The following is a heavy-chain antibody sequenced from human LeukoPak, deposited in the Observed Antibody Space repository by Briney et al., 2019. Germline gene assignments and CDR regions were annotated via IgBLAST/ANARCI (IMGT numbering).Heavy chain of an antibody. D-gene: IGHD3-3*01. J-gene: IGHJ3*02. Sequence: AGGSLRLSCAASGFTLSSYVMHWVRQAPGKGLEWVAIISYDGSNEYYADSVKGRFTISRDNSKNTLYLQMNSLRAADTAVYYCARGSRFGVVERDAFDIWGQGTMVTVSS. CDR1: GFTLSSYV. CDR3: ARGSRFGVVERDAFDI. V-gene: IGHV3-30*04. CDR2: ISYDGSNE.